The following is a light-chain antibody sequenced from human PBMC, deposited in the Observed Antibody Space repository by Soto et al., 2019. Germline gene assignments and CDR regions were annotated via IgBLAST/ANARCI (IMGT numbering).Light chain of an antibody. J-gene: IGKJ1*01. V-gene: IGKV3-11*01. CDR2: DAS. Sequence: EIVLTQSPATLSLSPGERATLSCRASQSVSSYLAWYQQKPGQAPRLLIYDASHRATDIPARFSGSGSGTDFTLTISSLEPEDFAVYYCQQRSSWPWTFGQGTTVEIK. CDR3: QQRSSWPWT. CDR1: QSVSSY.